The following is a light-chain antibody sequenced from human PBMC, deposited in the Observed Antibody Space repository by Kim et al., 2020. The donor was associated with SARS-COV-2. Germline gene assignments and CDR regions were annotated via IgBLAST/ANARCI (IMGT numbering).Light chain of an antibody. CDR3: ESWDSNLSGAV. V-gene: IGLV1-44*01. J-gene: IGLJ3*02. CDR2: YND. Sequence: ITFCYWTGCTNVSDNVVNWYHQLPGAAPKVVIYYNDQRPSGVPDRFSGSKSGTSASLAISGLQPDDEGDYYCESWDSNLSGAVFGGGTKLTVL. CDR1: CTNVSDNV.